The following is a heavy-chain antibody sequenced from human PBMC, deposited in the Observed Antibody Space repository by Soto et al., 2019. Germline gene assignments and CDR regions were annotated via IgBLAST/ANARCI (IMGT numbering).Heavy chain of an antibody. D-gene: IGHD3-9*01. Sequence: GASVKVSCKASGYTFTSYGISWVRQAPGQGLEWMGWISAYNGNTNYAQKLQGRVTMTADTSTSTAYMELSSLRSEDTAVYYCATMYYDIPCWGQGTLVTVSS. J-gene: IGHJ4*02. V-gene: IGHV1-18*04. CDR1: GYTFTSYG. CDR3: ATMYYDIPC. CDR2: ISAYNGNT.